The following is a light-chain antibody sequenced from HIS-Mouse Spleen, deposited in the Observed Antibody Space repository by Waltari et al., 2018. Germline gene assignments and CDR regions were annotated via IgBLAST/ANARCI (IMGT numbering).Light chain of an antibody. CDR1: QSVLYSSNHKNY. CDR2: WAS. V-gene: IGKV4-1*01. Sequence: DIVMTQSPDSRAVSLGERATIHCKSSQSVLYSSNHKNYLAWYQQKPGQPPKLLIYWASTRESGVPDRFSGSGSGTDFTLTISSLQAEDVAVYYCQQYYSTPYTFGQGTKLEIK. CDR3: QQYYSTPYT. J-gene: IGKJ2*01.